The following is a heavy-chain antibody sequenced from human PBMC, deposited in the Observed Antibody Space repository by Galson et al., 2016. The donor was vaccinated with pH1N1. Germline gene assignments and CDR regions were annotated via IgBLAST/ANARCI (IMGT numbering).Heavy chain of an antibody. CDR3: VRGGQLVRYFDF. V-gene: IGHV1-69*08. J-gene: IGHJ4*02. CDR2: ITPAFGTA. CDR1: GETFRTHT. Sequence: SVKVSCKASGETFRTHTFNWVRQAPGQGLEWMGRITPAFGTADYAQKFQGRVAVTADKSTSTVYMEMLSLKSDDTAVYYCVRGGQLVRYFDFWGQGTLVVVSS. D-gene: IGHD6-6*01.